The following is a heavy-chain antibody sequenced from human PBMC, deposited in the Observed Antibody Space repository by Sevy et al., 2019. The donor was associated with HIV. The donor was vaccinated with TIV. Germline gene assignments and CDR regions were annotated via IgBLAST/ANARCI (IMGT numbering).Heavy chain of an antibody. J-gene: IGHJ4*02. Sequence: GGSLRLSCAASGFTFSKYSMSWVRQPPGKGLEWVSTLSFGCGEINYADSVKGRFTISRDNSKSSRYQQMNNLRPEDTAVYYCAREGCTKPHDYWGQGTLVTVSS. D-gene: IGHD2-8*01. V-gene: IGHV3-23*01. CDR3: AREGCTKPHDY. CDR1: GFTFSKYS. CDR2: LSFGCGEI.